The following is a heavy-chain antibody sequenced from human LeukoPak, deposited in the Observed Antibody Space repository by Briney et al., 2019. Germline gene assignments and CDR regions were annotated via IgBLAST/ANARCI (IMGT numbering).Heavy chain of an antibody. D-gene: IGHD2-2*01. CDR2: INHSGSA. V-gene: IGHV4-34*01. CDR3: ASGPEVYCSSTSCYRYWFDP. Sequence: SETLSRTCAVYGGSFSGYYWSLIRQPPGKGLEWIGEINHSGSANYNPSLKSRVTISVDTSKNQFSLKLSSVTAADTAVYYCASGPEVYCSSTSCYRYWFDPWGQGTLVTVSS. J-gene: IGHJ5*02. CDR1: GGSFSGYY.